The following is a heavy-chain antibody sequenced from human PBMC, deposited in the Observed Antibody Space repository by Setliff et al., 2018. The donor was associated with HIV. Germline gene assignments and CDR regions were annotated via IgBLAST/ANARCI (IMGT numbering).Heavy chain of an antibody. J-gene: IGHJ3*02. CDR2: FDPEDGET. CDR1: GYTLTKLS. Sequence: ASVKVSCKLSGYTLTKLSMHWVRQAPGEGLEWMGGFDPEDGETIYAEKFQGRVTMTEDTATDTAYMELSSLRSEETAVYYRATDAYHDSLTGSTPAAFDIWGQGTMVTVSS. D-gene: IGHD3-9*01. CDR3: ATDAYHDSLTGSTPAAFDI. V-gene: IGHV1-24*01.